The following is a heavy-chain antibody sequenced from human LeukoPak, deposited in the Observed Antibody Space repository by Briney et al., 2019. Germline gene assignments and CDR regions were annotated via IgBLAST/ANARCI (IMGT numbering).Heavy chain of an antibody. J-gene: IGHJ4*02. CDR1: GGTFSSYA. D-gene: IGHD5-24*01. Sequence: ASVKVSCKASGGTFSSYAISWVRQAPGQGLEWMGGIIPIFGTANYAQKFQGRVTITADESTSTAYTELSSLRSEDTAVYYCAREEEGGYNLGHGFDYWGQGILVTVSS. V-gene: IGHV1-69*13. CDR2: IIPIFGTA. CDR3: AREEEGGYNLGHGFDY.